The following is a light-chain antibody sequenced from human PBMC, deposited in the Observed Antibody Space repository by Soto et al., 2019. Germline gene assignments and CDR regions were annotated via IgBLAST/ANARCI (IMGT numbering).Light chain of an antibody. CDR2: TNN. J-gene: IGLJ2*01. CDR1: ISNIGGNT. CDR3: AAWDDSLKGVV. V-gene: IGLV1-44*01. Sequence: QSVLTQPPSASGTPGQRVTISCSGSISNIGGNTVNWYQQLPGTAPKLLMYTNNQRPSGVPDRFSGSKSGTSASLAISGLQSEDEADYYCAAWDDSLKGVVFGGGTKLTLL.